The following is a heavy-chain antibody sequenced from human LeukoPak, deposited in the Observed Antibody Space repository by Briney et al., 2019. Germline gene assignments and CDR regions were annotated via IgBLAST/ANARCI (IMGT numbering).Heavy chain of an antibody. Sequence: ASVKVSCKASGYTFTSYAMNWVRQAPGQGLEWMGWINTNTGNPTYAQGFTGRFVFSLDTSVSTAYLQISSLKAEDTAVYYCARGTVQTPYYYYYYMDVWGKGTTVTVSS. CDR3: ARGTVQTPYYYYYYMDV. CDR1: GYTFTSYA. V-gene: IGHV7-4-1*02. D-gene: IGHD2-2*01. J-gene: IGHJ6*03. CDR2: INTNTGNP.